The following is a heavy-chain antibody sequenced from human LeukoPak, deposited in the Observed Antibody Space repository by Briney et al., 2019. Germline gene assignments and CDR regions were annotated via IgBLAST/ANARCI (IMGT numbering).Heavy chain of an antibody. CDR2: LNRDDNEP. Sequence: ASLKVSCNVSGYTLTDFSMHWVRQAPGKGLEWMGGLNRDDNEPNYAQPFRGRVTVTEDTSTNTPYMQLSSLRAEDPAVYYCARLGARYNNMGRPFIPYWGQGTLVTVSS. CDR3: ARLGARYNNMGRPFIPY. J-gene: IGHJ4*02. V-gene: IGHV1-24*01. CDR1: GYTLTDFS. D-gene: IGHD1-26*01.